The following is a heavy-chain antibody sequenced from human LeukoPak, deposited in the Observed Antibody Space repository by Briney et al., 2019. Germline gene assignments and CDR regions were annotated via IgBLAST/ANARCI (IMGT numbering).Heavy chain of an antibody. CDR1: SGSISPYY. D-gene: IGHD6-13*01. CDR2: IYYSGST. V-gene: IGHV4-59*01. J-gene: IGHJ6*03. CDR3: ARVGEIAAAAYYMDV. Sequence: ASETLSLTCTVSSGSISPYYWSWIRQPPGKGLEWIGYIYYSGSTNYNPSLKSRVTISVDTSKNQFSLKLSSVTAADTAVYYCARVGEIAAAAYYMDVWGKGTTVTISS.